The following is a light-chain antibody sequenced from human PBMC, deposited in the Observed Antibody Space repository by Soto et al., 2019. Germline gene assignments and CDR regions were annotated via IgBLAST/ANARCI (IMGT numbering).Light chain of an antibody. CDR3: QQYNNWPWT. J-gene: IGKJ1*01. V-gene: IGKV3-15*01. Sequence: EVVMTQSPATLPASPGERATLSCRASQSVSSNLAWYQQKPGQAPRLLIYGASTRATGIPARFSGSGSGTEFTLTISSLQSEDFAVYYCQQYNNWPWTFGQGTKVDIK. CDR2: GAS. CDR1: QSVSSN.